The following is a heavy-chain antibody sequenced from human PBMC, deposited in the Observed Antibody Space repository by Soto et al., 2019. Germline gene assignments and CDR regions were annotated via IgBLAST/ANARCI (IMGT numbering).Heavy chain of an antibody. CDR3: VKESRPVPAKAHSDF. CDR1: GFAFSNYA. D-gene: IGHD2-21*02. Sequence: EVQLLASGGGLVQPGGSLTLSCADSGFAFSNYAISWVRQAPEKVLEWVSDISGSGGLRHYADSVKGRVTISRDNSKSTVYLQMNSLTAEDTAIYSCVKESRPVPAKAHSDFWGQGTRVTVSS. J-gene: IGHJ4*02. V-gene: IGHV3-23*01. CDR2: ISGSGGLR.